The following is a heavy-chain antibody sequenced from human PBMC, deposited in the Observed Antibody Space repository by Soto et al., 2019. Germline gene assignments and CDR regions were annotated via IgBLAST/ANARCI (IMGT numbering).Heavy chain of an antibody. V-gene: IGHV3-43*01. J-gene: IGHJ6*02. D-gene: IGHD6-6*01. CDR3: AKDSSSSRRDYGMDV. CDR2: ISWDGGST. CDR1: GFTFDDYT. Sequence: PGGSVRLSCAASGFTFDDYTMHWVRQAPGKGLEWVSLISWDGGSTYYADSVKGRFTISRDNSKNSLYLQMNSLRTEDTALYYCAKDSSSSRRDYGMDVWGQGTTVTVSS.